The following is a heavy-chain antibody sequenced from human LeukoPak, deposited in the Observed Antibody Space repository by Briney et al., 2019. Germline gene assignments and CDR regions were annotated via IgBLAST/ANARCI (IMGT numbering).Heavy chain of an antibody. CDR1: GGSISSHY. D-gene: IGHD1-26*01. Sequence: SETLSLTCTVSGGSISSHYWSWIRQPPGKGLEWIGYIYYSGSTNYNPSLKSRVTISVDTSKNQFSLKLSSVTAADTAVYYCARVDSGRPSYYFDYWGQGTLVTVSS. J-gene: IGHJ4*02. V-gene: IGHV4-59*11. CDR2: IYYSGST. CDR3: ARVDSGRPSYYFDY.